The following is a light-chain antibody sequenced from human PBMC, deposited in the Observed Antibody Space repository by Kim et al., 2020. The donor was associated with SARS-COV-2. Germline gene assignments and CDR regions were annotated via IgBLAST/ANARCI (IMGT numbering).Light chain of an antibody. CDR1: NIGGKT. CDR3: QVWDSSSDHPNWV. V-gene: IGLV3-21*04. Sequence: SYVLTQPPSVSVAPGKTARITCGGNNIGGKTVHWYQQKPGQAPVLVIYYDSDRPSGIPERFSGSNSGNTATLTINRVEAGDEADYYCQVWDSSSDHPNWVFGGGTQLTVL. CDR2: YDS. J-gene: IGLJ3*02.